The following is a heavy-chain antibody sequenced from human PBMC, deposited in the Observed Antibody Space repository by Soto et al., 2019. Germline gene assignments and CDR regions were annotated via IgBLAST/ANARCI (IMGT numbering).Heavy chain of an antibody. J-gene: IGHJ4*02. CDR1: GGSISSYY. D-gene: IGHD3-10*01. CDR3: ARRTMVRGDPFDY. V-gene: IGHV4-59*08. CDR2: IHYSGST. Sequence: SETLSLTCTVSGGSISSYYWSWIRQSPGKGLEWIGYIHYSGSTKSNPSLKSRVTISVDTSKNQFSLKLSSVTAADTAVYYCARRTMVRGDPFDYWGQGTLVTVSS.